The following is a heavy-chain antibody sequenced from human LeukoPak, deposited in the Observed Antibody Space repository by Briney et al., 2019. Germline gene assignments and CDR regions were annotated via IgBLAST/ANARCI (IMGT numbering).Heavy chain of an antibody. CDR1: GFTFSSYS. V-gene: IGHV3-48*02. CDR3: ARIGGGSYFVDAFDI. Sequence: GGSLRLSCAASGFTFSSYSMNWVRQAPGKGLEWVSYISSSSNTIYYADSVKGRFTISRDNAKNSLDLQMNSLRDEGTAMYYCARIGGGSYFVDAFDIWGQGTMVTVFS. D-gene: IGHD1-26*01. J-gene: IGHJ3*02. CDR2: ISSSSNTI.